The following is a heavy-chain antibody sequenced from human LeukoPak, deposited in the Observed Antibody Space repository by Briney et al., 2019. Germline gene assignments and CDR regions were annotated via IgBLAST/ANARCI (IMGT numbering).Heavy chain of an antibody. J-gene: IGHJ4*02. V-gene: IGHV3-21*01. CDR3: ARVDGGSSSNDY. CDR2: ISSSSSYI. Sequence: GGSLRLSCAASGFTFSSYSMNWVRQAPGKGLEWVSSISSSSSYIYYADSVKGRFTTSRDNAKNSLYLQMNSLRAEDTAVYYCARVDGGSSSNDYWGQGTLVTVSS. D-gene: IGHD6-13*01. CDR1: GFTFSSYS.